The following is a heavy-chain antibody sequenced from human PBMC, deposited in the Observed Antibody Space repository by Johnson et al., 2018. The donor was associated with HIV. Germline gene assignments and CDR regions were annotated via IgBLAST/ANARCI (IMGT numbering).Heavy chain of an antibody. CDR2: ISSDGRNK. Sequence: QVQLVESGGGLVKPGGSLRLSCAASGFTFSNVWMSWVRQAPGKGLEWVAVISSDGRNKYYADSVKARFTISRDNSKSTLYLQMHSLRTEDTAMYYCATIWPGNFAFDIWGQGTMVTVSS. D-gene: IGHD2-21*01. J-gene: IGHJ3*02. CDR3: ATIWPGNFAFDI. CDR1: GFTFSNVW. V-gene: IGHV3-30*14.